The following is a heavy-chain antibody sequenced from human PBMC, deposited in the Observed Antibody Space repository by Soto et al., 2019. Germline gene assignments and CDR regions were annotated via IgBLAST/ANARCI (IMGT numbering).Heavy chain of an antibody. CDR3: ARHSPGDYGDYDFYYYYMDV. Sequence: ETLSLTCTVSGGSISSYYWSWIRQPPGKGLEWIGYIYYSGSTNYNPSLKSRVTISVDTSKNQFSLKLSSVTAADTAVYYCARHSPGDYGDYDFYYYYMDVWGKGTTVTVSS. CDR1: GGSISSYY. CDR2: IYYSGST. J-gene: IGHJ6*03. D-gene: IGHD4-17*01. V-gene: IGHV4-59*08.